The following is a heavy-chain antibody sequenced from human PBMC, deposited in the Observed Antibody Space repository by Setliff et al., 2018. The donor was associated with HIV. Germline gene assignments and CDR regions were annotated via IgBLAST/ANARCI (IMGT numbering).Heavy chain of an antibody. CDR2: IYYSGST. CDR3: ARHPSKGLLGWFDP. V-gene: IGHV4-59*08. J-gene: IGHJ5*02. Sequence: SETLSLTCTVSGGSISSYYWSWMRQPPGKGLEWIGYIYYSGSTNYNPSLKSRVTISVDTSKNQFSLKLSSVTAADTAVYYCARHPSKGLLGWFDPWGQGTLVTVSS. CDR1: GGSISSYY. D-gene: IGHD2-15*01.